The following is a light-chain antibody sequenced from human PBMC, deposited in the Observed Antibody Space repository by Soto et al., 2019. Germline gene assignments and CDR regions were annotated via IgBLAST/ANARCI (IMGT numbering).Light chain of an antibody. J-gene: IGKJ2*01. V-gene: IGKV1-5*03. Sequence: DILMTQSPSTLSASVGDRVIITCRASQTINTWLAWYQQKPGKAPKLQIYKASTLDSGVPSRFSGSGSGTEFTLTITSLQPDDFATYSCQQYENYPYTFGQGTKVDIK. CDR3: QQYENYPYT. CDR2: KAS. CDR1: QTINTW.